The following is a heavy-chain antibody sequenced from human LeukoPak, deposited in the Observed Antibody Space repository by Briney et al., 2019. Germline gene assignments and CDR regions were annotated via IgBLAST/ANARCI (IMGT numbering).Heavy chain of an antibody. V-gene: IGHV4-39*02. J-gene: IGHJ4*02. Sequence: SETLSLTCTVSGGSIFSSNSYWGWIRQSPGKGLEWIGSIYHTGSTYYNPSLKSRVTISLDASNKQFSLRLSSVTAADTAVYYCARGSHPVTGTLGGYFDPWGQGTLVTVSS. D-gene: IGHD6-19*01. CDR2: IYHTGST. CDR3: ARGSHPVTGTLGGYFDP. CDR1: GGSIFSSNSY.